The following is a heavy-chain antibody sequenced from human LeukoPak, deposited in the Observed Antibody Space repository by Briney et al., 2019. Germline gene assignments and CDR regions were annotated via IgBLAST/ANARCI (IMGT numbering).Heavy chain of an antibody. D-gene: IGHD3-22*01. CDR2: IYYSGST. Sequence: LRLSCTASGFTFSSYAMSWIRQPPGKGLEWIGYIYYSGSTYYNPSLKSRVTISVDTSKNQFSLKLSSVTAADTAVYYCARAPANYYDSSGLDYWGQGTLVTVSS. CDR3: ARAPANYYDSSGLDY. J-gene: IGHJ4*02. CDR1: GFTFSSYA. V-gene: IGHV4-30-4*08.